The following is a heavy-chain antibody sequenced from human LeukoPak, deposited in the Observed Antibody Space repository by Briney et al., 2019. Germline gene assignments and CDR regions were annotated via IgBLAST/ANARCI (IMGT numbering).Heavy chain of an antibody. CDR2: FYYSGDT. J-gene: IGHJ4*02. CDR1: GGSITNNY. V-gene: IGHV4-59*01. Sequence: PSETLSLTCSVSGGSITNNYWGWIRQPPGKGLEWIGYFYYSGDTNYNPSLKSRVTISPDTSKKQFSLRVRSVTAADTAVYYCARWGTISLYQSFDYWGQGILVTVSS. D-gene: IGHD2-2*01. CDR3: ARWGTISLYQSFDY.